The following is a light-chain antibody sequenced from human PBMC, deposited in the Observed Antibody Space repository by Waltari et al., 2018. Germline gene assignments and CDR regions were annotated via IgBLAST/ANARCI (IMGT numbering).Light chain of an antibody. J-gene: IGLJ3*02. V-gene: IGLV1-40*01. Sequence: QSVLTQPPAVSGAPGHRVTISCSGGTSTLGAGYEFHWYQQIPGAAPKLLISNNSNRPSGVPDRFSGSRSATSASLAITGLQAEDEAEYYCQSYDSGLNVWVFGGGTKVSVL. CDR2: NNS. CDR1: TSTLGAGYE. CDR3: QSYDSGLNVWV.